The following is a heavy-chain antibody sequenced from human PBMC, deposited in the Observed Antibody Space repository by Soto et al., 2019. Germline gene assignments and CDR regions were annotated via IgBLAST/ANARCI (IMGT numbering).Heavy chain of an antibody. V-gene: IGHV3-48*02. J-gene: IGHJ4*02. CDR1: GFTFSSYS. D-gene: IGHD6-25*01. CDR3: ARDLRRRSGFDY. Sequence: EVQLVESGGGLVQPGGSLRLSCAASGFTFSSYSMNWVRQAPGKGLEWVSYISSSSSTIYYADSLKGRFTISRDNAKNSLYVQINSLRDEDAAEYYGARDLRRRSGFDYWGQGTLVTVS. CDR2: ISSSSSTI.